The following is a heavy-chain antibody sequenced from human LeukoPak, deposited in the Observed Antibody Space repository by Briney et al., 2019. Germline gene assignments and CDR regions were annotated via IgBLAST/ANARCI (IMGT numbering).Heavy chain of an antibody. CDR2: IYYTGNT. CDR3: ARQTGSGLFILP. CDR1: GVSISSSNSY. J-gene: IGHJ4*02. Sequence: SETLSLTCSVSGVSISSSNSYWGWIRQPPGKGLEWIGSIYYTGNTYYNASLKSQVSSIDTSKNQFSLRLTSVTAADTAVYFCARQTGSGLFILPGGQGTLVTVSS. V-gene: IGHV4-39*01. D-gene: IGHD3/OR15-3a*01.